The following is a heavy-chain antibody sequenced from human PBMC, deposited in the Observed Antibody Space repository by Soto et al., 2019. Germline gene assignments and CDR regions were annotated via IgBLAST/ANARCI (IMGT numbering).Heavy chain of an antibody. Sequence: ASVKVSCKVSGYTLTELSMHWVRQAPGKGLEWMGGFDPEDGETIYAQKFQGRVTMTEDTSTDTAYMELSSLRSEDTAVYYSGSTNYNPSLKSRVTISVDTSKNQFSLKLSSVTAADTAVYYCARHRMDYDFWSGYHGPKTHNYYMDVWGKGTTVTVSS. CDR3: GSTNYNPSLKSRVTISVDTSKNQFSLKLSSVTAADTAVYYCARHRMDYDFWSGYHGPKTHNYYMDV. D-gene: IGHD3-10*01. V-gene: IGHV1-24*01. CDR2: FDPEDGET. J-gene: IGHJ6*03. CDR1: GYTLTELS.